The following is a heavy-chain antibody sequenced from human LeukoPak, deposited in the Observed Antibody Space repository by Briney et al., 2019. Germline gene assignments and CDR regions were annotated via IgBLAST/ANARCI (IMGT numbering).Heavy chain of an antibody. V-gene: IGHV3-23*01. D-gene: IGHD3-22*01. Sequence: GGSLRLSCAASGFTFGSYAIYWVRQAPGKGLEWVSAISGSGGSTYYADSVKGRFTISRDNSKNTLYLQMNSLRAEDTAVYYCAKEGDDYYDSSGYPFDYWGQGTLVTVPS. CDR2: ISGSGGST. CDR3: AKEGDDYYDSSGYPFDY. J-gene: IGHJ4*02. CDR1: GFTFGSYA.